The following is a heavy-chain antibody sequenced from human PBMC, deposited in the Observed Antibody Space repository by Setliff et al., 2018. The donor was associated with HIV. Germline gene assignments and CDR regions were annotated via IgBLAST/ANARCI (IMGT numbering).Heavy chain of an antibody. V-gene: IGHV4-4*07. Sequence: SETLSLTCTVSNASINSYYWSWIRQPAGRALEWIGRIYFSGRTNYNPSLKSRIKMSIDTSKNQFSLNLSSVTAADTAIYFCARDPYCSGDGRFRYYQHWGRGTLVTVSS. D-gene: IGHD2-15*01. J-gene: IGHJ1*01. CDR2: IYFSGRT. CDR1: NASINSYY. CDR3: ARDPYCSGDGRFRYYQH.